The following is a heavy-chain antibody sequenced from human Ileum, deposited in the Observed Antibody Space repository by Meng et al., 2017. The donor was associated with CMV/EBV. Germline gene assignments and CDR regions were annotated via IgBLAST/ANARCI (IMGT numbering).Heavy chain of an antibody. CDR1: GGSISSYY. CDR2: IYYSGST. CDR3: ARGEYYYDSSGSSDIYYYYVMDV. Sequence: SETLSLTCTVSGGSISSYYWSWIRQPPGKGLEWIGYIYYSGSTNYNPSLKSRVTISVDTSKNQFSLKLSSVTAADTAVYYCARGEYYYDSSGSSDIYYYYVMDVWGQGTTVTVSS. D-gene: IGHD3-22*01. J-gene: IGHJ6*02. V-gene: IGHV4-59*01.